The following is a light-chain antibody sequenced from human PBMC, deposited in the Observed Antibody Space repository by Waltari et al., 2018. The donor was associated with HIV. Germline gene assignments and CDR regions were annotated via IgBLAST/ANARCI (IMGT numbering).Light chain of an antibody. CDR3: QQYGSSPFT. CDR1: QNIVNGY. V-gene: IGKV3-20*01. Sequence: EILLTQSPGTLSLSPGDRATLSCRASQNIVNGYLAWYQQKPDQAPRLVVYGASSRATGIPDRFRGSGSGTDFSLTINRLEPEDFGVYYCQQYGSSPFTFGGGTKVEIK. J-gene: IGKJ4*01. CDR2: GAS.